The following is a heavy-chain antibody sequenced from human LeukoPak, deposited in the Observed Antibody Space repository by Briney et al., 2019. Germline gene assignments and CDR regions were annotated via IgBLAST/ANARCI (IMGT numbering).Heavy chain of an antibody. CDR2: IKQDGSEK. D-gene: IGHD3-10*01. CDR1: GFTFSSYW. J-gene: IGHJ4*02. Sequence: PGGSLRLSCAASGFTFSSYWMSWVRQAPGKGLEWVANIKQDGSEKYYVDSVKGRFTISRDNAKNSLYLRMNSLRAEDTAVYYCARVPTALLLWFGELLSYFDYWGQGTLVTVSS. V-gene: IGHV3-7*01. CDR3: ARVPTALLLWFGELLSYFDY.